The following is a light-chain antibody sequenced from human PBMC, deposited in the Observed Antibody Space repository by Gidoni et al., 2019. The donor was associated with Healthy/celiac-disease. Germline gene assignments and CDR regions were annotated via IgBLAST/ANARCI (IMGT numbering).Light chain of an antibody. CDR2: DVS. CDR1: SSDVGGYNY. J-gene: IGLJ1*01. V-gene: IGLV2-14*01. Sequence: QSALTQPASVSGSPGQAITISCTGTSSDVGGYNYVSWYQQHPGKAPKLMIYDVSNRPSWVSNRFSGSKSGNTASLTISGLQAEDEADYYCSSYTSSSTYVFGTWTKVTVL. CDR3: SSYTSSSTYV.